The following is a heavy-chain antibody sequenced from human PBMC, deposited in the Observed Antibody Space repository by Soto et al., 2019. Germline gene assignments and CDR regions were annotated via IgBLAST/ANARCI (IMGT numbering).Heavy chain of an antibody. D-gene: IGHD3-10*01. V-gene: IGHV4-59*01. CDR3: ARAWVLGGEWGDAFDI. CDR2: IYYSGST. Sequence: ETLSLTCTVSGGSISSYYWSWIRQPPGKGLEWIGYIYYSGSTNYNPSLKSRVTISVDTSKNQFSLKLSSVTAADTAVYYCARAWVLGGEWGDAFDIWGQGTMVTVSS. J-gene: IGHJ3*02. CDR1: GGSISSYY.